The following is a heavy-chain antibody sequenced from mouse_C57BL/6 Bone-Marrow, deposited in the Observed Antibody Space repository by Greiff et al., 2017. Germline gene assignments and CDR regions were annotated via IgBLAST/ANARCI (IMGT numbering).Heavy chain of an antibody. CDR2: IDPSDSET. J-gene: IGHJ4*01. D-gene: IGHD1-1*01. Sequence: VQLQQPGAELVRPGSSVKLSCKASGYTFTSYWMHWVKQRPIQGLEWIGNIDPSDSETHYNQKFKDKATLTVDKSSSTAYMQLSSLTSEDTAVYDGARAGYTVVPYYYARDYWGQGTSVTVSA. V-gene: IGHV1-52*01. CDR3: ARAGYTVVPYYYARDY. CDR1: GYTFTSYW.